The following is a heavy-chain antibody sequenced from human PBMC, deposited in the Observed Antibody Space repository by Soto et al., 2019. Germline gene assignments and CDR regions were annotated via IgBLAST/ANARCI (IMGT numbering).Heavy chain of an antibody. D-gene: IGHD2-15*01. CDR2: ISGSDGST. CDR1: GFTFSNYA. J-gene: IGHJ6*02. V-gene: IGHV3-23*01. CDR3: ARGDREDIAVVIGVRPGEYGVDV. Sequence: GGSLRLSCAASGFTFSNYAMSWVRQAPGKGLEWVAAISGSDGSTYYGDYVKGRFTISRDNSNNTLYLQINSLRYEDTAVYYCARGDREDIAVVIGVRPGEYGVDVWGQGTTVTVSS.